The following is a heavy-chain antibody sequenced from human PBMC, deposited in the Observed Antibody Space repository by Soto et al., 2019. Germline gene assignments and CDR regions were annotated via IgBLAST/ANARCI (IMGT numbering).Heavy chain of an antibody. CDR1: GGSISSYY. CDR2: IYYSGST. D-gene: IGHD3-16*01. V-gene: IGHV4-59*12. Sequence: SETLSLTCTVSGGSISSYYWSWIRQPPGKGLEWIGYIYYSGSTNYNPSLKSRVTMSVDTSKNQFSLKLSSVTAADTAVHYCARMGGVMRAEDWFDPWGQGTLVTVSS. CDR3: ARMGGVMRAEDWFDP. J-gene: IGHJ5*02.